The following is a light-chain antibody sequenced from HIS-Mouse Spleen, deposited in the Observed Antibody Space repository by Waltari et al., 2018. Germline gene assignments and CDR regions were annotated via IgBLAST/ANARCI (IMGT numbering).Light chain of an antibody. Sequence: QSVLTQPPSASGTPGPRVPISCSGSSPNIGSNYVYWYQQPPGTAPKLLIYRNNQRPSGVPDRFSGSKSGTSASLAISGLRSEDEADYYCAAWDDSLSGPVFGGGTKLTVL. J-gene: IGLJ3*02. V-gene: IGLV1-47*01. CDR1: SPNIGSNY. CDR3: AAWDDSLSGPV. CDR2: RNN.